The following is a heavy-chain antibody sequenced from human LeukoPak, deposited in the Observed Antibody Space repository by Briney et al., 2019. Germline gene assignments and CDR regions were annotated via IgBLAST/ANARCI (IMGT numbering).Heavy chain of an antibody. CDR2: ISSSGSTI. D-gene: IGHD3-22*01. CDR3: AKDWDYYDSSGSGYYFDY. CDR1: GFAFSDYY. Sequence: GGSLRLSCAASGFAFSDYYMSWIRQAPGKGLEWVSYISSSGSTIYYADSVKGRFTISRDNAKNSLYLQMNSLRAEDTAVYYCAKDWDYYDSSGSGYYFDYWGQGTLVTVSS. V-gene: IGHV3-11*01. J-gene: IGHJ4*02.